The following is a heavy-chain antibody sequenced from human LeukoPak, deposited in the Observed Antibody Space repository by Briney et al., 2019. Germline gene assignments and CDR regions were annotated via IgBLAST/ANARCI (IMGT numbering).Heavy chain of an antibody. CDR3: ARVVVAAAGWFDP. V-gene: IGHV4-59*01. Sequence: SETLSLTCTVSGGSISSYYRSWIRQPPGKGLEWIGYIYYSGSTNYNPSLKSRVTISVDTSKNQFSLKLSSVTAADTAVYYCARVVVAAAGWFDPWGQGTLVTVSS. D-gene: IGHD6-13*01. J-gene: IGHJ5*02. CDR1: GGSISSYY. CDR2: IYYSGST.